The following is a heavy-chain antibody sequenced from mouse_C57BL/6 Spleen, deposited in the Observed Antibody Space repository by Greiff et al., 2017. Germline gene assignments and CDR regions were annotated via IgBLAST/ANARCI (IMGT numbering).Heavy chain of an antibody. CDR1: GFSLTSYG. CDR2: IWRGGST. Sequence: QVQLQQSGPGLVQPSQCLSISCTVSGFSLTSYGVHWVRQSPGKGLEWLGVIWRGGSTDYNAAFMSRLSITKDNSKCQVFFKMNSLQADYTAIYYWDKTYCGSRGLYFDVWGTGTTVTVSS. J-gene: IGHJ1*03. D-gene: IGHD1-1*01. V-gene: IGHV2-5*01. CDR3: DKTYCGSRGLYFDV.